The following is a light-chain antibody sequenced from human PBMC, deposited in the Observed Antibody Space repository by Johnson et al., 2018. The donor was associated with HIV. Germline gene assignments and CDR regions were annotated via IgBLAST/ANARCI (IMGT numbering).Light chain of an antibody. CDR2: DTD. CDR3: GTWDSTLRTGF. Sequence: QSVLTQPPSVSAAPGQTVTIPCSGNSSNIGNNSVSWCQRLPGTAPKLLIHDTDERPPGIPDRFSGSKSGTSATLAITGLQTGDEADYSCGTWDSTLRTGFFGTATKVTVL. J-gene: IGLJ1*01. V-gene: IGLV1-51*01. CDR1: SSNIGNNS.